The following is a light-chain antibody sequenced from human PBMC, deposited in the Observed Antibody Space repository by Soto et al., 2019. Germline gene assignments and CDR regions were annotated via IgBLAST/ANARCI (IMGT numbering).Light chain of an antibody. CDR3: QNYNGAPWT. CDR2: AAF. V-gene: IGKV1-27*01. CDR1: QDISNY. Sequence: DIQMTQSPSSLSASVGDRVTITCRASQDISNYLAWYQQKPGKVPKLLIYAAFTLHSVVPSRFSGSGSETDFTLTISGLQPENVANYYCQNYNGAPWTFGQGTKVEIE. J-gene: IGKJ1*01.